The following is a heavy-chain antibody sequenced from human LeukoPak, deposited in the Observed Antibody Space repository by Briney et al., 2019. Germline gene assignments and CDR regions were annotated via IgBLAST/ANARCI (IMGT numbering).Heavy chain of an antibody. CDR1: GGSISSYY. V-gene: IGHV4-59*01. CDR2: IYYSGST. D-gene: IGHD3-3*01. J-gene: IGHJ6*04. Sequence: SETLSLTCTVSGGSISSYYWSWIRQPAGKGLEWIGYIYYSGSTNYNPSLKSRVTISVDTSKNQFSLKLSSVTAADTAVYYCARGFTIFGVVIDVWGKGTTVTVSS. CDR3: ARGFTIFGVVIDV.